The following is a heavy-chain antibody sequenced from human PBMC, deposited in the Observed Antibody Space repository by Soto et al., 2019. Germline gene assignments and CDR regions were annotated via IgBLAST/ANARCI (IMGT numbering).Heavy chain of an antibody. CDR2: EYSGST. D-gene: IGHD3-16*01. J-gene: IGHJ4*02. CDR3: ATYTGGGGGRGY. Sequence: QVQLQESGPGLVTPSETLSLTCTVSGASITRDHWNWIRQPPGKGLEWIGEYSGSTNYNPSLKGRDTIPVATPKTQLSTKLTSVTPADRAVYFLATYTGGGGGRGYWGQGTLVTVSS. CDR1: GASITRDH. V-gene: IGHV4-59*08.